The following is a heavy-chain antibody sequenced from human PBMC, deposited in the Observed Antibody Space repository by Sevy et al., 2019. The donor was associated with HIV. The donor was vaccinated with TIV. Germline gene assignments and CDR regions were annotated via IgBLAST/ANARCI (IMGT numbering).Heavy chain of an antibody. V-gene: IGHV1-46*02. J-gene: IGHJ4*02. CDR2: INPSGGST. CDR3: ARAITIFGVAADY. CDR1: GYTFNSYY. Sequence: ASVKVSCKASGYTFNSYYMHWVRQAPGQGLEWMGIINPSGGSTTYAQKFQGRVTVTRDTSTSTVYMELSSQRSEDTAVYYCARAITIFGVAADYWGQGTLVTVSS. D-gene: IGHD3-3*01.